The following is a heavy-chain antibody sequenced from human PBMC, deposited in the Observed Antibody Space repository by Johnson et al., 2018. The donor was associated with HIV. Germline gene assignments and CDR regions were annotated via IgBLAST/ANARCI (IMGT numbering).Heavy chain of an antibody. CDR3: ARGYGVYATSFDV. CDR2: IRYDGSSK. J-gene: IGHJ3*01. CDR1: GFTFSSYA. D-gene: IGHD5/OR15-5a*01. Sequence: VQLVESGGGVVQPGGSLRLSCAASGFTFSSYAMHWVRQAPGKGLEWVAFIRYDGSSKNCAKSVKGRFTISRDNSKNSVFLQMNSLKTEDTAVYYCARGYGVYATSFDVWGQGTVVAVSS. V-gene: IGHV3-30*02.